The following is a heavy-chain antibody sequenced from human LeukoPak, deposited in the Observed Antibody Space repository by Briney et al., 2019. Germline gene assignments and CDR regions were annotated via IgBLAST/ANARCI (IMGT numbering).Heavy chain of an antibody. CDR1: GYTFSGYY. J-gene: IGHJ4*02. CDR3: ARGRGGATTGFDH. CDR2: INSNSGAR. D-gene: IGHD1-26*01. V-gene: IGHV1-2*02. Sequence: ASLKLSCKASGYTFSGYYMHWVRQAPGQGLESMGWINSNSGARNYAPKFQGRVTFSRDNSISTAYMELSSLRSDDTAIYYCARGRGGATTGFDHWGQGTLVTVSS.